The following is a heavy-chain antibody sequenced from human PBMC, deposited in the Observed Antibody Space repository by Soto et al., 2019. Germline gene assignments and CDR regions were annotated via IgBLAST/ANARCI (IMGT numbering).Heavy chain of an antibody. V-gene: IGHV4-59*01. J-gene: IGHJ6*03. Sequence: SETLSLTCTVSGGSISSYYWSWIRQPPGKGLEWIGYIYYSGSTNYNPSLKSRVTISVDTSKNQFSLKLSSVTAADTAVYYCARTSIGPYYYMDVWGKGTTVTVSS. D-gene: IGHD6-6*01. CDR3: ARTSIGPYYYMDV. CDR2: IYYSGST. CDR1: GGSISSYY.